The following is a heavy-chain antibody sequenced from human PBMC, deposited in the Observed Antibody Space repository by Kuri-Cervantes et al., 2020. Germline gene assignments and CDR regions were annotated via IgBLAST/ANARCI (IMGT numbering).Heavy chain of an antibody. CDR2: IDYSGST. J-gene: IGHJ3*02. Sequence: GSLRLSCVASGFSFSKSYMNWVRQAPGKGLEWIGTIDYSGSTYYNPSLKSRVTISVDTSKNQFSLKLSSVTAADTAVYYCARFSDAFDIWGQGTLVTVSS. D-gene: IGHD3-3*01. V-gene: IGHV4-59*04. CDR1: GFSFSKSYM. CDR3: ARFSDAFDI.